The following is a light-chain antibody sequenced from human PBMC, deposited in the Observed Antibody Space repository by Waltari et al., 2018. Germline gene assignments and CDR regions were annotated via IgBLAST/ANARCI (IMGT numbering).Light chain of an antibody. Sequence: SYELTQPVSVSVSPGETASISCSGNYLGRLYTSWYRHKVGQAPILVIYKNDKRPPGIPERVSGSSSRNTATLTISGTQALDEADYYCQAWASDTVVFGGGTRLTVL. J-gene: IGLJ3*02. V-gene: IGLV3-1*01. CDR2: KND. CDR1: YLGRLY. CDR3: QAWASDTVV.